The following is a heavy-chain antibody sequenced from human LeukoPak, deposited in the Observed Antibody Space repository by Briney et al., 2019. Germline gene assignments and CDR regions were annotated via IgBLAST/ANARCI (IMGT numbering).Heavy chain of an antibody. CDR2: ISRYNGDT. D-gene: IGHD2-21*02. CDR3: ARVLGLQEFCAGDCSIPFDY. V-gene: IGHV1-18*01. Sequence: ASVKVSCKASGYRFSDCTITWVRQAPGQGLQWMGWISRYNGDTYYAQKLQDRVTMTTDTSRSTAYMELRSLKSDDTAVYYCARVLGLQEFCAGDCSIPFDYWGQGSLVTVSS. J-gene: IGHJ4*02. CDR1: GYRFSDCT.